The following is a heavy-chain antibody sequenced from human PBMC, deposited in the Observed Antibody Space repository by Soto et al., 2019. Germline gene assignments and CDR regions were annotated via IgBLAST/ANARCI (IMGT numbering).Heavy chain of an antibody. J-gene: IGHJ4*02. CDR2: IWYDGSNK. Sequence: QVQLVESGGGVVQPGRSLRLSCAASGFTFSSYGMHWVRQAPGKGLEWVAVIWYDGSNKYYADSVKGRFTISRDNSKNTLYLKMNILGAEDTDVYYCARARRRSPCDYWGQGTLVTVSS. V-gene: IGHV3-33*01. CDR1: GFTFSSYG. CDR3: ARARRRSPCDY.